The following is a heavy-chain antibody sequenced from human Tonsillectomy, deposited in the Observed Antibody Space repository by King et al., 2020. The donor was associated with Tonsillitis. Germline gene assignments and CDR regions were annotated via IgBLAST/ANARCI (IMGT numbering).Heavy chain of an antibody. V-gene: IGHV3-23*04. Sequence: VQLVQSGGDLVQPGGSLRLSCAASGFTFSSYAMSWVRQAPGMGLGWVSAISGSGGSTYYADSVKGRFTVSRDNSKNTLYLQMNSLSAEDTAVYYCAKITVAGTSRVYWGQGTLVTVSS. J-gene: IGHJ4*02. CDR1: GFTFSSYA. CDR3: AKITVAGTSRVY. CDR2: ISGSGGST. D-gene: IGHD6-19*01.